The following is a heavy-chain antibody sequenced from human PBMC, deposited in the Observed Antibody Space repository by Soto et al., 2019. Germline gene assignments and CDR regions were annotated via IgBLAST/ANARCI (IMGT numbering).Heavy chain of an antibody. CDR3: ARGGTIVWDYLDY. CDR2: IWYDGSNK. D-gene: IGHD3-3*01. Sequence: QVQLVESGGGVVQPGRSLRLSCAASGFTFSSYGMHWVRQAPGKGLEWVAVIWYDGSNKYYADSVKGRFTISRDNSKNTLYLQMNSLRAEDTAVYYCARGGTIVWDYLDYWGQGTLVTVSS. V-gene: IGHV3-33*01. J-gene: IGHJ4*02. CDR1: GFTFSSYG.